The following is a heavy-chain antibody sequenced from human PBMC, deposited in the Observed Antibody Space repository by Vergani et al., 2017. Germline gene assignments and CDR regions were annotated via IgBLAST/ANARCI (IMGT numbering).Heavy chain of an antibody. J-gene: IGHJ6*03. D-gene: IGHD3/OR15-3a*01. Sequence: QVQLVQSGAEVKKPGSSVKVSCKASGGTFSSYAISWVRQAPGQGLEWRGGIIPIFGTANYAQKFQGRVTMTADEATSTAYMELSSLRSEDTAVYYCARDAWTGVTGWHCYYYMAVWGKGTTVTVSS. CDR3: ARDAWTGVTGWHCYYYMAV. CDR1: GGTFSSYA. V-gene: IGHV1-69*01. CDR2: IIPIFGTA.